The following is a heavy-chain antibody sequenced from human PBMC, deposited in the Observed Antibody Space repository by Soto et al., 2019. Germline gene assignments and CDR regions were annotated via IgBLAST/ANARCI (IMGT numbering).Heavy chain of an antibody. CDR2: ISYDGTNK. J-gene: IGHJ4*02. CDR1: GFTFSTYG. Sequence: PGGSLRLSCAASGFTFSTYGMHWVRQAPGKGLEWVALISYDGTNKYYADSVKGRFTISRDNSKNTLYLQMNSLRAEDTAVYYCARTGIVVAGTSRQRPIDYWGQGTLVTVSS. V-gene: IGHV3-30*03. CDR3: ARTGIVVAGTSRQRPIDY. D-gene: IGHD6-19*01.